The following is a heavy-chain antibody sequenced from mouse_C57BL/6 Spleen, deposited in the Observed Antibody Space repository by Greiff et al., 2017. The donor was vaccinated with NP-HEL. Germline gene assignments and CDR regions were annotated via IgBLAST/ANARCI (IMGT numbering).Heavy chain of an antibody. J-gene: IGHJ1*03. CDR3: ARYIGYYGTKYFDV. D-gene: IGHD1-1*01. V-gene: IGHV7-3*01. CDR2: IRNKANGYTT. Sequence: EVQLQESGGGLVQPGGSLSLSCAASGFTFTDYYMSWVRQPPGKALEWLGFIRNKANGYTTEYSASVKGRFTISRDNSQSILYLQMNALRAEDSATYYCARYIGYYGTKYFDVWGTGTTVTVSS. CDR1: GFTFTDYY.